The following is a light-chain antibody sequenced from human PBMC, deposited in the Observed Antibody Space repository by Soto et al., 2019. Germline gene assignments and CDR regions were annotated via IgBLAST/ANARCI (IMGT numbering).Light chain of an antibody. Sequence: QSALTQPASLSGSPGQSITISCTGTRSDVGSYNLVSWYQQHPGKAPKLMIYEVSKWPSGVSTRFSGSKSGNTASLTISGLQAEDEADYFCCSYAGSSTFIFGGGIKVTVL. CDR1: RSDVGSYNL. V-gene: IGLV2-23*02. CDR2: EVS. CDR3: CSYAGSSTFI. J-gene: IGLJ2*01.